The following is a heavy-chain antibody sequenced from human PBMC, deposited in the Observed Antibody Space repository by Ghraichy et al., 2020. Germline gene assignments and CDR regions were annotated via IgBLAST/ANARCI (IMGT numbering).Heavy chain of an antibody. CDR1: GGSISSYY. V-gene: IGHV4-59*01. J-gene: IGHJ5*02. CDR2: IYYSGST. D-gene: IGHD6-13*01. Sequence: SETLSLTCGVSGGSISSYYWSWIRQPPGKGLEWIGYIYYSGSTIYNPSLKSRVTISVDTSKNQFSLRLSSVTAADTATYFCARTSAAAGTSWFDPWGQGTLVTVSS. CDR3: ARTSAAAGTSWFDP.